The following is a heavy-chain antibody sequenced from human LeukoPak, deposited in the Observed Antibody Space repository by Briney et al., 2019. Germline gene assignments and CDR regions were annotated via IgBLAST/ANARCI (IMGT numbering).Heavy chain of an antibody. J-gene: IGHJ4*02. CDR1: GFIFSNYD. D-gene: IGHD3-22*01. Sequence: GGSLRLSCAASGFIFSNYDMNWVRQAPGQGLEWISYISSGSSTIYYADSVRGRFTIFRDNAKNSLYLQMNSLTDEDTAVYYCAREPPGDYDTSGYYYAHFDCWGQGTLVTVSS. CDR2: ISSGSSTI. V-gene: IGHV3-48*02. CDR3: AREPPGDYDTSGYYYAHFDC.